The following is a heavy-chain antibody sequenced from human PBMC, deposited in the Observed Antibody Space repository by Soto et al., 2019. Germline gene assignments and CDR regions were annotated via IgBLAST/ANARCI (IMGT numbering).Heavy chain of an antibody. D-gene: IGHD6-13*01. CDR3: ARGWYASNWDYFYGMDV. V-gene: IGHV4-59*01. CDR1: NGSISTYF. Sequence: SETLSLTCSVSNGSISTYFWSWIRQPPGKGPEWIGYIYYTGSTTYNPSLKSRVTMSVDTSKNLFSLSLSSVTAADTAMYYCARGWYASNWDYFYGMDVWGPGTSVTVSS. CDR2: IYYTGST. J-gene: IGHJ6*02.